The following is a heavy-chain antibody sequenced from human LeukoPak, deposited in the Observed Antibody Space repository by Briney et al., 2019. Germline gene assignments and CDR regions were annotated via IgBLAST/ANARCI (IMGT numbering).Heavy chain of an antibody. V-gene: IGHV3-30*02. CDR2: IRYDGSNK. D-gene: IGHD3-22*01. CDR1: GFTFSSYS. J-gene: IGHJ4*02. CDR3: AKDQFYDSSGVFDY. Sequence: GGSLRLSCAASGFTFSSYSMNWVRQAPGKGLEWVAFIRYDGSNKYYADSVKGRFTISRDNSKNTLHLQVNSLRADDTAVYYCAKDQFYDSSGVFDYWGQGTLVTVSS.